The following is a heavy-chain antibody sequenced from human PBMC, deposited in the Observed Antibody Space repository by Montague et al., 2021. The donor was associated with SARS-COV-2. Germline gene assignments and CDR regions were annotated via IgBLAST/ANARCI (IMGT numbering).Heavy chain of an antibody. CDR3: AKVSYGSGSYYFDY. CDR2: ISSSSSYI. Sequence: FLSLSCSASGFTFSSYSMNWVRQAPGKGLEWVSSISSSSSYIYYADSVKGRFTISRDNAKNSLYLQMNSLRAEDTALYYCAKVSYGSGSYYFDYWGQGTLVTVSS. J-gene: IGHJ4*02. D-gene: IGHD3-10*01. CDR1: GFTFSSYS. V-gene: IGHV3-21*04.